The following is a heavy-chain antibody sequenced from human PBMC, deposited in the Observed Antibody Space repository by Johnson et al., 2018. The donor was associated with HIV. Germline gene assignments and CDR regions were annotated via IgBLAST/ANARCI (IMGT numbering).Heavy chain of an antibody. CDR1: GFTVSSNY. D-gene: IGHD6-13*01. V-gene: IGHV3-66*01. CDR2: IYSGGST. J-gene: IGHJ3*01. CDR3: ARLMAARTLDDAFDL. Sequence: VQLVESGGGLVQPGGSLRLSCAAFGFTVSSNYMSWVRQAPGKGLEWVSVIYSGGSTYYADSVKGRFTISRDNSKNTLYLHMNSLRAEDTAVYYCARLMAARTLDDAFDLWVQGTMVTVSS.